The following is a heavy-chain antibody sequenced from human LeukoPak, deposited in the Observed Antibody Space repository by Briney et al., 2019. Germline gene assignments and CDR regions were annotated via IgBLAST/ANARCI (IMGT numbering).Heavy chain of an antibody. J-gene: IGHJ4*02. V-gene: IGHV7-4-1*02. CDR1: GYTFTSYA. CDR3: ARGGAKYGILTGYSKAGPESHFDY. D-gene: IGHD3-9*01. Sequence: ASVKVSCKASGYTFTSYAMNWVRQAPGQGLEWMGWINTNTGNPTYAQGFTGRFVFSLDTSVSTAYLQISSLKAEDTAVYYCARGGAKYGILTGYSKAGPESHFDYWGQGTLVTVSS. CDR2: INTNTGNP.